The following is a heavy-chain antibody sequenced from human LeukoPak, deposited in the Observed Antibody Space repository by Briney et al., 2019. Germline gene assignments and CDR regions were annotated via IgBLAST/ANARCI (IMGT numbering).Heavy chain of an antibody. CDR2: IKSKTDGGTT. CDR3: TTDEGYYYDSSGYYTLYYFDY. D-gene: IGHD3-22*01. Sequence: GGSLRLSCAASGFTFSNAWMSWVRQAPGKGLEWVGRIKSKTDGGTTDYAAPVKGRFTISRDDSKTTLYLQMNSLKTEDTAVYYCTTDEGYYYDSSGYYTLYYFDYWGQGTLVTVSS. J-gene: IGHJ4*02. CDR1: GFTFSNAW. V-gene: IGHV3-15*01.